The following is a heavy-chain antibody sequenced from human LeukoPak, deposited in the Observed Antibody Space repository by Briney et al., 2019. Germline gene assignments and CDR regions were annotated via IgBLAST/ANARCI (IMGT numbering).Heavy chain of an antibody. J-gene: IGHJ3*02. D-gene: IGHD6-13*01. CDR2: IYYSGST. CDR1: GGSISSSSYY. CDR3: ARSYSSTWPSYHDAFDI. V-gene: IGHV4-39*01. Sequence: SETLSLTCTVSGGSISSSSYYWGWIRQPPGKGLEWIGSIYYSGSTYYNPSLKSRVTISVDTSKNQFSLKLSSVIAADTAVYYCARSYSSTWPSYHDAFDIWGQGTMVTVSS.